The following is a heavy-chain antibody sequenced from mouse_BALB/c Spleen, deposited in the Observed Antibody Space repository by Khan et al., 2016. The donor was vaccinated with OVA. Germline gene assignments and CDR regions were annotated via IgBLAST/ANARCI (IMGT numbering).Heavy chain of an antibody. CDR1: GFSLTSYG. Sequence: QVQLKESGPGLVAPSQRLSITCTVSGFSLTSYGVHWVRQPPGKGLEWLGVIWAGGSTNYNSALRSRLTINKDNSKSQGFLTMNNLQPDDTAIYCCSRDLGSSHWYFDVWGAGTTVTVSS. D-gene: IGHD1-1*01. V-gene: IGHV2-9*02. J-gene: IGHJ1*01. CDR2: IWAGGST. CDR3: SRDLGSSHWYFDV.